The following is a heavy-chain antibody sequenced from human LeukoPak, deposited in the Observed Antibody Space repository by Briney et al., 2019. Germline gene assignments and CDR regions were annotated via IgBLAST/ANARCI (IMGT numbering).Heavy chain of an antibody. Sequence: PGGSLRLSCADSGFTFSSYAMPWVRQAPGKGLARVAVISYDGSNKYYADSVKGRFTISRDNSKNTLYLQMNSLRAEDTAVYYCARDDQYDFWSGYSKPDYWGQGTLVTVSS. D-gene: IGHD3-3*01. V-gene: IGHV3-30-3*01. J-gene: IGHJ4*02. CDR1: GFTFSSYA. CDR2: ISYDGSNK. CDR3: ARDDQYDFWSGYSKPDY.